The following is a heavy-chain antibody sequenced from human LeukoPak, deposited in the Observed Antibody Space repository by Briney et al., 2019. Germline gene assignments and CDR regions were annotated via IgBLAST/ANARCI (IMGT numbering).Heavy chain of an antibody. D-gene: IGHD3-10*01. CDR1: GVSISSHY. CDR2: SGGS. V-gene: IGHV4-59*11. J-gene: IGHJ4*02. CDR3: AKVSTVGRGSLDY. Sequence: SENLSLTCTVSGVSISSHYWSWVRQSPGQGLEWIGYSGGSNPSLKGRVSISEDTSKNQLSLKLISVTAADTAVYYCAKVSTVGRGSLDYWGQGILVTVSS.